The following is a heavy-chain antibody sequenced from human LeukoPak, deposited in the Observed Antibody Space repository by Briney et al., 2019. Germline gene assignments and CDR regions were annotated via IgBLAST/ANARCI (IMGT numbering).Heavy chain of an antibody. D-gene: IGHD4-17*01. CDR1: GFTFSSYW. Sequence: GGSLRLSCAASGFTFSSYWMSWVRQAPGKGLEWVSVIYSGGSTYYAESVKGRFTIFRDNSKNTVFLQMNSLRAEDTAVYYCARNYGDYVYTLGYWGQGTLVTVSS. J-gene: IGHJ4*02. CDR2: IYSGGST. V-gene: IGHV3-53*01. CDR3: ARNYGDYVYTLGY.